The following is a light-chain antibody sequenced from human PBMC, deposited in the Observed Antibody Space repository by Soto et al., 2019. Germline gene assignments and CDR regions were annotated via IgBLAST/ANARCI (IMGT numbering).Light chain of an antibody. Sequence: IVLTQSPCTLSLSPGERATLSCRASQSVSNNYLAWYQQKPGQATRLLIYGASDRATGIPDRFSGSGSGTDFTLTISRLETEYCAVYYCQQYGSSGTFGQGTKLEIK. CDR2: GAS. CDR1: QSVSNNY. V-gene: IGKV3-20*01. CDR3: QQYGSSGT. J-gene: IGKJ1*01.